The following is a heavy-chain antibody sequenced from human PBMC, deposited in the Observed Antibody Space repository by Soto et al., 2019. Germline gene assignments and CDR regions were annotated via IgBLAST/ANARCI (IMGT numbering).Heavy chain of an antibody. V-gene: IGHV3-33*01. Sequence: QVQLVESGGGVVQPGRSLRLSCAASGFTFSSYGMHWVRQAPGKGLEWVAVIWYDGSNKYYADSVKGRFTISRDNSKNTLYLQMNSLRAEDTAVYYCARGGTDTAMEADAFDIWGQGTMVTVSS. CDR2: IWYDGSNK. D-gene: IGHD5-18*01. CDR1: GFTFSSYG. J-gene: IGHJ3*02. CDR3: ARGGTDTAMEADAFDI.